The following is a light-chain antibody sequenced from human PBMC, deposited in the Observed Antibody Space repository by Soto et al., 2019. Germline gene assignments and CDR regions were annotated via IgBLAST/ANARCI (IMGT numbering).Light chain of an antibody. CDR2: TVS. J-gene: IGKJ4*01. V-gene: IGKV1-39*01. CDR1: QNSGRN. Sequence: DIPMTQSPSSLSTSVGARVTITCRASQNSGRNLNWYQQKPGKAPKLLIHTVSNLQTGFPLRLSGRGSGTEFTLTVSDLQPEDFATSYFQQCYSFHLSFGGGTNVEIK. CDR3: QQCYSFHLS.